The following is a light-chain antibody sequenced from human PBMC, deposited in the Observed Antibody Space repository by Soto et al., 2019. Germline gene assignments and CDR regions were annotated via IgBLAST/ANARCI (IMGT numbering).Light chain of an antibody. V-gene: IGKV3-20*01. CDR2: GAS. CDR3: QQYASSWT. J-gene: IGKJ1*01. Sequence: EIMLTQSPGTLSLSPGEGVTLSCRASHSVSSNYLAWYQQKPGQAPRLLISGASSRSTGIPDRFSGSVSGTDFTLTISRLEPEDFAVYYCQQYASSWTFGQGTKVEIK. CDR1: HSVSSNY.